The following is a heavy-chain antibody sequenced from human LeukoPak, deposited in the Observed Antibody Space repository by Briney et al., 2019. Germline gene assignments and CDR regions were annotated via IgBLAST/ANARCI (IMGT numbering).Heavy chain of an antibody. J-gene: IGHJ3*02. D-gene: IGHD3-9*01. CDR2: ISYDGSNK. CDR3: ARHDIEYAFDI. Sequence: GGSPRLSCAASGFTFSSYGMHWVRQAPGKGLEWVAVISYDGSNKYYADSVKGRFTISRDNSKNTLYLQMNSLRAEDTAVYYCARHDIEYAFDIRGQGTMVTVSS. V-gene: IGHV3-30*03. CDR1: GFTFSSYG.